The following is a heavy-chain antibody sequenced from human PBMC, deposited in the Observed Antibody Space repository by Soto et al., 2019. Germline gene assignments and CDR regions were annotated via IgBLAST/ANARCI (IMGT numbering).Heavy chain of an antibody. J-gene: IGHJ6*02. CDR1: GGTFSRYA. Sequence: GASVKVSCKASGGTFSRYAISWVRQAPGQGLEWMGGIIPIFGTANYAQKFQGRVTITADESTSTAYMELSSLRSEDTAVYYCARGSESTTQRQYYYGMDVWGQGTTVTVSS. V-gene: IGHV1-69*13. D-gene: IGHD2-15*01. CDR2: IIPIFGTA. CDR3: ARGSESTTQRQYYYGMDV.